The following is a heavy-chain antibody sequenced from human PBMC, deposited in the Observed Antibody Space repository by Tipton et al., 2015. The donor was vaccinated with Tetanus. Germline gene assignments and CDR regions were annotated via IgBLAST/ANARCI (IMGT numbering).Heavy chain of an antibody. D-gene: IGHD3-3*01. Sequence: QSGAEVKKPGASVKVSCKASGYTFTSYDINWVRQATGQGLEWMGWMNPNRGNTGYAQKFQGRVTMTRNTSISTAYMGLSSLRSEDTAVYYCARGITIFGVATTGGYWGQGTLVTVSS. CDR2: MNPNRGNT. V-gene: IGHV1-8*01. CDR1: GYTFTSYD. CDR3: ARGITIFGVATTGGY. J-gene: IGHJ4*02.